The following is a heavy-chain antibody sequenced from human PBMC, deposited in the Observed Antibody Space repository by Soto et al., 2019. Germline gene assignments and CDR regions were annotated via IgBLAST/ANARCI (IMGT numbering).Heavy chain of an antibody. CDR3: ARGRWYKGAYD. Sequence: PGGSLILSCAASGFTFSSYWMHWVRQAPGKGLVWVSRINSDGSSTSYADSVKGRFTISRDNAKNTLYLQMNSLRAEDMAVYYCARGRWYKGAYDWGQGTLVTVSS. J-gene: IGHJ4*02. V-gene: IGHV3-74*01. CDR2: INSDGSST. CDR1: GFTFSSYW. D-gene: IGHD6-13*01.